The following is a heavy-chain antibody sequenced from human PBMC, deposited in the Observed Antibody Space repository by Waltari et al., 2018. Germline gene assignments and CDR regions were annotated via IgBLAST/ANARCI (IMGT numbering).Heavy chain of an antibody. CDR3: VRHGFWNFDF. Sequence: EVQLVESGGGLVQPGGSLRLPCPGSGFTFSGNWMARVRQAPGKGLEWVANIKEDGSKKNYVDSVEGRFTISRDNAKNSLYLQMNSLRAEDTALYYCVRHGFWNFDFWGQGTLVTVSS. J-gene: IGHJ4*02. CDR1: GFTFSGNW. CDR2: IKEDGSKK. V-gene: IGHV3-7*01. D-gene: IGHD3-3*01.